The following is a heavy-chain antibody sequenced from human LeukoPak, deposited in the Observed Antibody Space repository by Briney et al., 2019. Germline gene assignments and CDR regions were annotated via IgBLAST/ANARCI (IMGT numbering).Heavy chain of an antibody. CDR3: ARDPPYYDSSGDDDAFDI. Sequence: ASVKVSCKASGYTFTGYYMHWVRQAPGQGLEWMGWINPNSGGTNYAQKFQGWVTITRDTSASTAYMELSSLRSEDTAVYYCARDPPYYDSSGDDDAFDIWGQGTMVTVSS. D-gene: IGHD3-22*01. V-gene: IGHV1-2*04. J-gene: IGHJ3*02. CDR1: GYTFTGYY. CDR2: INPNSGGT.